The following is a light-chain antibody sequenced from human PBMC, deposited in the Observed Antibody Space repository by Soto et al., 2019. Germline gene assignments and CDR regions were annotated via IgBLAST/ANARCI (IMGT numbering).Light chain of an antibody. V-gene: IGKV4-1*01. CDR3: QHYYTTPPA. J-gene: IGKJ1*01. CDR1: RTPLDASNRENY. Sequence: DIVMTQSPDSLAVSLGERATINCKSSRTPLDASNRENYLSWYQKKSGQPPKLLIYWASTRESGVPDRFAGSGSGTDFTLTITSLQAEDVAVYYCQHYYTTPPAFGQGTKVEIK. CDR2: WAS.